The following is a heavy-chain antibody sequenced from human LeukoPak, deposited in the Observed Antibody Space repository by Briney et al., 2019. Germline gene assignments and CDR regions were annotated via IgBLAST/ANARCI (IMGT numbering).Heavy chain of an antibody. CDR2: IIPIFGTA. V-gene: IGHV1-69*13. Sequence: RASVKVSCKASGGTFSSYAISWVRQAPGQGLEWMGGIIPIFGTANYAQKFQGRVTITADESTSTAYMELSSLRSEDTAVYYCARAPRSSWYYYYYGMDVWGQGTTVTVSS. CDR1: GGTFSSYA. J-gene: IGHJ6*02. D-gene: IGHD6-13*01. CDR3: ARAPRSSWYYYYYGMDV.